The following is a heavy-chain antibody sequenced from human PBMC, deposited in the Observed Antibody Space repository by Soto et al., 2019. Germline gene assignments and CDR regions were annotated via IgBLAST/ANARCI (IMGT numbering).Heavy chain of an antibody. D-gene: IGHD1-26*01. CDR3: ARDPCLGATNPYFDY. CDR1: GYTFTSYY. Sequence: GASVKVSCKASGYTFTSYYMHWVRQAPGQGLEWMGIINPSGGSTSYAQKFQGRVTMTRDTSTSTVYMELSSLRSEDTAVYYCARDPCLGATNPYFDYWGQGTLVTVSS. V-gene: IGHV1-46*03. J-gene: IGHJ4*02. CDR2: INPSGGST.